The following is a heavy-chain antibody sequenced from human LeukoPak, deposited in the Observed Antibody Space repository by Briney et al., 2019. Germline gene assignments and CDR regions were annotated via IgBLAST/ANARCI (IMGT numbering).Heavy chain of an antibody. CDR1: GYTLTELS. D-gene: IGHD1-7*01. V-gene: IGHV1-24*01. CDR2: FDPEDGET. J-gene: IGHJ4*02. Sequence: ASVKVSCKVSGYTLTELSMHWVRQAPGKGLEWMGGFDPEDGETIYAQKFQGRVTMNEDTSTDTAYMELSSLRSEDTAVYYCAKLRNYGHFLDYWGQGTLVTVSS. CDR3: AKLRNYGHFLDY.